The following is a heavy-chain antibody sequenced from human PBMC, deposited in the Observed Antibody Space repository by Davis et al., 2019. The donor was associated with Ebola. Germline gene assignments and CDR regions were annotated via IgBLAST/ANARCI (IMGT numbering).Heavy chain of an antibody. V-gene: IGHV1-46*01. Sequence: ASVKVSCKASGYTFADYYMHWIRQAPGQGLEWMGVINPTTGRTGYAQKFQGRVSMTRDTSTGTADMELSSLRPDDTAVYYCARDNEYFDNSGHLGPLDLWGQGTLVTVSS. D-gene: IGHD3-22*01. CDR2: INPTTGRT. CDR1: GYTFADYY. CDR3: ARDNEYFDNSGHLGPLDL. J-gene: IGHJ5*02.